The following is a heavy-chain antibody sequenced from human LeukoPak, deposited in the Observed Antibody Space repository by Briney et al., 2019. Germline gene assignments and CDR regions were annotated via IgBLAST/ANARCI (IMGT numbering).Heavy chain of an antibody. CDR3: AREGRYCSSISCSTDYYYYYMDV. CDR2: IYSTGST. Sequence: PSETLSLTCTVSSGSISSGSYYWSWIRQPAGEGLEWIGRIYSTGSTNYNPSLKSRVSILVDTSTNQFSLNLSSVTAADTAVYYCAREGRYCSSISCSTDYYYYYMDVWGKGTTVTVSS. D-gene: IGHD2-2*01. V-gene: IGHV4-61*02. CDR1: SGSISSGSYY. J-gene: IGHJ6*03.